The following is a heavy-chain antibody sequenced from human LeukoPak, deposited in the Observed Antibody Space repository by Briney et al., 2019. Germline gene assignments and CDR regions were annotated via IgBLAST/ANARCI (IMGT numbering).Heavy chain of an antibody. J-gene: IGHJ4*02. Sequence: SETLSLTCTVSGGSISGYFWSWIRQPAGKGLEWIGRIYSSGSNDYNPSLKSRVTMSLDTSKNHLSLNLSSVTAADTAVYYCAREPTSGREPTSGRPLDYWGQGTLVTVSS. CDR3: AREPTSGREPTSGRPLDY. V-gene: IGHV4-4*07. CDR2: IYSSGSN. D-gene: IGHD5-12*01. CDR1: GGSISGYF.